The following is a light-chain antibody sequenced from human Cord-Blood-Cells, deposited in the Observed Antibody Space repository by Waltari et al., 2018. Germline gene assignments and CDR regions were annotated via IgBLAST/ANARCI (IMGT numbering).Light chain of an antibody. CDR1: SSDVGGYNY. V-gene: IGLV2-14*01. CDR2: DVS. Sequence: QSALTQPASVSGSPGQSTTISCTGTSSDVGGYNYVSWYQQHPGKAPKLMIYDVSNRASGVSNRCAVSKSGNTASLTISGLQAEDEADYYCSSYTSSSTYVFGTGTKVTVL. CDR3: SSYTSSSTYV. J-gene: IGLJ1*01.